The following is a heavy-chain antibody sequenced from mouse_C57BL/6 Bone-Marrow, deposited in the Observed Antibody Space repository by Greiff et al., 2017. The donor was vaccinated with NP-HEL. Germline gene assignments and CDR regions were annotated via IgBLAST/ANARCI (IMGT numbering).Heavy chain of an antibody. CDR1: GYTFTSYW. CDR2: IDPSDSYT. Sequence: QVQLQQPGAELVRPGTSVKLSCKASGYTFTSYWMHWVKQRPGQGLEWIGVIDPSDSYTNYNQKFKGKATLTVDTSSSTAYMQLSSLTSEDSAVYYCAKITTVGDDWGQGTTLTVSS. V-gene: IGHV1-59*01. J-gene: IGHJ2*01. CDR3: AKITTVGDD. D-gene: IGHD1-1*01.